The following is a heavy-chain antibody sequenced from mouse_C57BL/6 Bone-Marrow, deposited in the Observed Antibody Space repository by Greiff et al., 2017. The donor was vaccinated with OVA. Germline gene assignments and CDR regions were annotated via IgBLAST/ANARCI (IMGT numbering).Heavy chain of an antibody. CDR1: GYTFTSYT. V-gene: IGHV1-4*01. CDR2: INPSSGYT. Sequence: QVQLQQSGAELARPGASVKMSCKASGYTFTSYTMHWVKQRPGQGLEWIGYINPSSGYTKYNQKFKDKATLTADKSSSPAYMQLSSLTSEDSAVYYCASSYSNYAYFDVWGTGTTVTVSS. CDR3: ASSYSNYAYFDV. J-gene: IGHJ1*03. D-gene: IGHD2-5*01.